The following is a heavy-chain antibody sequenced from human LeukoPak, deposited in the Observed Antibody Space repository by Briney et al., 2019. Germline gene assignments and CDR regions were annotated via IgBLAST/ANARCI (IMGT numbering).Heavy chain of an antibody. J-gene: IGHJ4*02. Sequence: GGSLRLSCAASGFTFSSYSMNWVRQAPGKGLEWVSYISSSSSTIYYADSVKGRFTISRDNAKNSLYLQMNSLRAEDTAVYYCARNRQWLGGGFDYWGQGTLVTVSS. CDR2: ISSSSSTI. D-gene: IGHD6-19*01. V-gene: IGHV3-48*04. CDR3: ARNRQWLGGGFDY. CDR1: GFTFSSYS.